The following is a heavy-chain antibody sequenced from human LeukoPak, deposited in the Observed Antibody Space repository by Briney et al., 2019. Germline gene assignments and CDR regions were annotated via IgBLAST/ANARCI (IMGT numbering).Heavy chain of an antibody. CDR1: GYTFTSYH. J-gene: IGHJ4*02. CDR2: INPTGGST. Sequence: GATVKVSCKASGYTFTSYHIHWARQAPGQGLEWMGIINPTGGSTSYAQKFQGRVTMTRDTSTSTVYMELSRLRSEDTAVYYCARGERSGSFDYWGQGTLVTVSS. CDR3: ARGERSGSFDY. D-gene: IGHD1-26*01. V-gene: IGHV1-46*01.